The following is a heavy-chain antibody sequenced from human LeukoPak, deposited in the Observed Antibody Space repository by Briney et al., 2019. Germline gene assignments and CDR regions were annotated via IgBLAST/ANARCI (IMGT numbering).Heavy chain of an antibody. CDR1: GGTFSSYA. J-gene: IGHJ6*03. Sequence: SVKVSCKASGGTFSSYAISWVRQAPGQGLEWMGGIIPIFGTANYAQKFQGRVTITADESTSTAYMELSSLRSEDTAVYYCARPYGSGSYYYYYMDVWGKGTTVTISS. CDR2: IIPIFGTA. D-gene: IGHD3-10*01. V-gene: IGHV1-69*13. CDR3: ARPYGSGSYYYYYMDV.